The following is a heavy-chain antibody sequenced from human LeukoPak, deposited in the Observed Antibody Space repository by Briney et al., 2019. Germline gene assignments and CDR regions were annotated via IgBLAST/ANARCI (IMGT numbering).Heavy chain of an antibody. CDR1: GYTLTELS. Sequence: ASVKVSCKVSGYTLTELSMHWVRQAPGKGLEWMGGFGPEDGETIYAQKFQGRVTMTEDTSTDTAYMELSSLRSEDTAVYYCATGSMVRGVYWGPYYYYGMDVWGQGTTVTVSS. D-gene: IGHD3-10*01. CDR3: ATGSMVRGVYWGPYYYYGMDV. CDR2: FGPEDGET. V-gene: IGHV1-24*01. J-gene: IGHJ6*02.